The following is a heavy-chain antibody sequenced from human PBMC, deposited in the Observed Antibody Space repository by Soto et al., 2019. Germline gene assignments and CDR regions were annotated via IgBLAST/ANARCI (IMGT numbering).Heavy chain of an antibody. CDR1: GFPFSTYA. J-gene: IGHJ5*02. CDR3: ARDFRPGLIVPTKSGFDP. V-gene: IGHV3-23*01. D-gene: IGHD2-15*01. CDR2: SSNGGNT. Sequence: GGSLRLSCEASGFPFSTYAMTWVRQVPGKGLEWVSTSSNGGNTEVAESERGRFTVFRDNSKNTIYLHMSSLRAEDSAFYFCARDFRPGLIVPTKSGFDPWGHGTPVTVSS.